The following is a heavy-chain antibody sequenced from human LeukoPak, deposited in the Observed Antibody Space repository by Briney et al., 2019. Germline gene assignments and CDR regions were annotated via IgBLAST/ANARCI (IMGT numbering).Heavy chain of an antibody. D-gene: IGHD3-22*01. V-gene: IGHV4-59*08. CDR2: IYYSGST. CDR3: ARHGSRYYYDSSGYKSLYYFDH. CDR1: GGSISSYY. J-gene: IGHJ4*02. Sequence: SETLSLTCTVSGGSISSYYWSWIRQPPGKGLEWIGYIYYSGSTNYNPSLKSRVTISVDTSKNQFSLKLSSVTAADTAVYYCARHGSRYYYDSSGYKSLYYFDHWGQGTLVTVSS.